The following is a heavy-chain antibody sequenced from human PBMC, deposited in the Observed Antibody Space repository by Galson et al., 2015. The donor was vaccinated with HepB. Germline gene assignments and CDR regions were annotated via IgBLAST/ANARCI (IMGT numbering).Heavy chain of an antibody. CDR2: ISYEGSNK. Sequence: SLRLSCAASGFTFSNYGMHWVRQAPGKGLEWVAVISYEGSNKYYADSVKGRFTIPRDNSKNTLYLQMNSLRSEDTALYYCAKDPYLYSALAGTMAGFDYWGQGTLVTVSS. D-gene: IGHD6-19*01. CDR3: AKDPYLYSALAGTMAGFDY. J-gene: IGHJ4*02. V-gene: IGHV3-30*18. CDR1: GFTFSNYG.